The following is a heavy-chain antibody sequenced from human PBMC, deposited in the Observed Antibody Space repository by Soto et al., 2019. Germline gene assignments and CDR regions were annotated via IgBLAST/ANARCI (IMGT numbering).Heavy chain of an antibody. J-gene: IGHJ4*02. CDR3: ARAGGAVAGRNFDY. Sequence: ASVKVSCKASGYTFTSYGISWVRQAPGQGLEWMGRIIPIIVITNYAQKFQGRVTITADKSTSTAYTELSSLRSEDTAVYYCARAGGAVAGRNFDYWGQGTLVTVSS. CDR2: IIPIIVIT. CDR1: GYTFTSYG. V-gene: IGHV1-69*04. D-gene: IGHD6-19*01.